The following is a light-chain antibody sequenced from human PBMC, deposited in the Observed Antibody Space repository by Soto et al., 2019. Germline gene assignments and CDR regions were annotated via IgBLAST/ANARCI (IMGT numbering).Light chain of an antibody. CDR2: DAS. CDR1: QSLTTN. Sequence: EVVMTQSPGTLSVSPGGRATLSCRASQSLTTNLAWYQQKPGQAPRLLIHDASNRATGIPARFSGSGSGTDFTLTISSLEPEDFAVYYCQQRSNWPPTFGQGTRLEIK. J-gene: IGKJ5*01. CDR3: QQRSNWPPT. V-gene: IGKV3-11*01.